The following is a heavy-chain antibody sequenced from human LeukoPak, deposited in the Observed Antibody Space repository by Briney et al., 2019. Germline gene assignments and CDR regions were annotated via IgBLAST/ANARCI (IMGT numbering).Heavy chain of an antibody. J-gene: IGHJ6*03. Sequence: PSETLSLTCTVSGGSFSSSSYYWSWIRQPAGKGLEWIGRIYTSGSTDYNPSLKSRVTMSVDTSKNQFSLKLSSVTAADTAVYCCARGSPLQTGYYYYYYMDVWGKGTTVTVSS. CDR3: ARGSPLQTGYYYYYYMDV. V-gene: IGHV4-61*02. CDR1: GGSFSSSSYY. D-gene: IGHD3-9*01. CDR2: IYTSGST.